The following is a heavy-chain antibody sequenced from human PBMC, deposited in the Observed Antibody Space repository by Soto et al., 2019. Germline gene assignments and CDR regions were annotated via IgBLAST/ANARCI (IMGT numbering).Heavy chain of an antibody. CDR1: GFTFSNAW. CDR2: IKSKTDGGTT. Sequence: GGSLRLSCAASGFTFSNAWINWVRQAPGKGLEWVGRIKSKTDGGTTDYAAPVKGRFAISRDDSNNMVYLQMNSLKIEDAAVYYCTTDSYSTIIIVRFDYWGHGTLVTVSS. CDR3: TTDSYSTIIIVRFDY. V-gene: IGHV3-15*07. D-gene: IGHD3-22*01. J-gene: IGHJ4*01.